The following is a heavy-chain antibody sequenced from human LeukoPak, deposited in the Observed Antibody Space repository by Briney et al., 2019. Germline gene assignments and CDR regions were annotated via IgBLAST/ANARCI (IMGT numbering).Heavy chain of an antibody. V-gene: IGHV3-23*01. CDR1: GFTFSSYA. CDR3: ARDTQVGATTYYLDY. D-gene: IGHD1-26*01. J-gene: IGHJ4*02. Sequence: GGSLRLSCAASGFTFSSYAMSWVRQAPGKGLEWVSAATGSGESTYYADSVKGRFTISRDNSKNTLYLQMNSLRAEDTAVYYCARDTQVGATTYYLDYWGQGALVTVSS. CDR2: ATGSGEST.